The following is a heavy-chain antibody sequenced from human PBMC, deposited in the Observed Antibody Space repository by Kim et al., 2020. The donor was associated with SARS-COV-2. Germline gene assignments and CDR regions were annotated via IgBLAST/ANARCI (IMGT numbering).Heavy chain of an antibody. Sequence: ADSVKGRFTISRDNAKNSLYLQMNSLRAEDTAVYYCERDRGIAVAADFDYWGQGTLVTVSS. CDR3: ERDRGIAVAADFDY. J-gene: IGHJ4*02. V-gene: IGHV3-11*04. D-gene: IGHD6-19*01.